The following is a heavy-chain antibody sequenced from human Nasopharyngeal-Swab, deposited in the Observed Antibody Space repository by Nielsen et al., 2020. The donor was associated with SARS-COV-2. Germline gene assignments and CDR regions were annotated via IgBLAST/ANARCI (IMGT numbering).Heavy chain of an antibody. D-gene: IGHD2-2*01. CDR1: GFTFSSYS. CDR2: ISSSSSYI. V-gene: IGHV3-21*01. J-gene: IGHJ3*02. CDR3: ARGPRYQPDAFDI. Sequence: GESLKISCAASGFTFSSYSMNWVRQAPGKGPEWVSSISSSSSYIYYADSVKGRFTISRDNAKNSLYLQMNSLRAEDTAVYYCARGPRYQPDAFDIWGQGTMVTVSS.